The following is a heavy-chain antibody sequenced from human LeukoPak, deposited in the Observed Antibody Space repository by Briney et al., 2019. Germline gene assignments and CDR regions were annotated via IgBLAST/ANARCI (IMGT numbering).Heavy chain of an antibody. D-gene: IGHD5-12*01. J-gene: IGHJ3*02. CDR1: GYTFTGYY. CDR3: ARERGYSGYDYIRDAFDI. Sequence: GASVKVSCKASGYTFTGYYMHWVRQAPGQGLEWMGWINPNSGGTNYAQKFQGRVTMTRDTSISTAYMELSRLRSDDTAVYYCARERGYSGYDYIRDAFDIWGQGTMVTVSS. CDR2: INPNSGGT. V-gene: IGHV1-2*02.